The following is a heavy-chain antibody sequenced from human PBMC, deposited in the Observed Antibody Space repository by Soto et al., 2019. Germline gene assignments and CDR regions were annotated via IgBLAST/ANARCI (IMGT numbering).Heavy chain of an antibody. V-gene: IGHV1-8*01. CDR3: ASVQGDMTTVTTWYFDDFDY. D-gene: IGHD4-17*01. J-gene: IGHJ4*02. CDR2: MNTNSGNT. Sequence: GASVKVSCKASGYTFTSYDINWVRQATGQGLEWMRWMNTNSGNTGYAQKFQGRVTMTRNTSISTAYMELSSLRSEDTAVYYCASVQGDMTTVTTWYFDDFDYWGQGTLVTVSS. CDR1: GYTFTSYD.